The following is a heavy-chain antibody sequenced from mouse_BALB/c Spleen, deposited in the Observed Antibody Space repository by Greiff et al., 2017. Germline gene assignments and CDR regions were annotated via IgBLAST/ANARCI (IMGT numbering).Heavy chain of an antibody. CDR2: INPSNGGT. D-gene: IGHD1-1*01. CDR3: TRSHYYGSSYWYFDV. CDR1: GYTFTSYY. J-gene: IGHJ1*01. Sequence: QVQLKQSGAELVKPGASVKLSCKASGYTFTSYYMYWVKQRPGQGLEWIGEINPSNGGTNFNEKFKSKATLTVDKSSSTAYMQLSSPTSEDSAVYYCTRSHYYGSSYWYFDVWGAGTTVTVSS. V-gene: IGHV1S81*02.